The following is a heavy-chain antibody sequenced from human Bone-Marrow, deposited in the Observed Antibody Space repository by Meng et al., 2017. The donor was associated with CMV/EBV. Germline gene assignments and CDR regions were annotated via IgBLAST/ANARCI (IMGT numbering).Heavy chain of an antibody. CDR3: AREAVDYDFWSGPPDC. V-gene: IGHV3-53*01. CDR1: GFTVKNNF. CDR2: IYSGGST. J-gene: IGHJ4*02. D-gene: IGHD3-3*01. Sequence: GGSLRLSCAASGFTVKNNFMRWVRQAPGKGLEWVSIIYSGGSTYYADSVKGRFTISRDNSKNTLYLQMNSLRAEDTAVYFCAREAVDYDFWSGPPDCWGQGTLVTVSS.